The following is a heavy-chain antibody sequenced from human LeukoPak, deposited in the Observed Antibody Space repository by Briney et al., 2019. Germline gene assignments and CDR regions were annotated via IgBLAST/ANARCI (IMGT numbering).Heavy chain of an antibody. J-gene: IGHJ4*02. V-gene: IGHV4-59*08. Sequence: PSETLSLTCTVSGGSIRSYYWSWIRQPPGKGLEWIGYIYYSGSTNYNPSLKSRVTISVDTSKNQFSLKLSSVTAADTAVYYCARHSADSSGWYGDYFDYWGQGTLVTVSS. CDR3: ARHSADSSGWYGDYFDY. CDR1: GGSIRSYY. D-gene: IGHD6-19*01. CDR2: IYYSGST.